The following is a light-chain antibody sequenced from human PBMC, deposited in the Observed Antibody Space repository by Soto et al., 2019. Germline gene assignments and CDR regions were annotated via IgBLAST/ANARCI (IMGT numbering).Light chain of an antibody. CDR2: TDN. Sequence: QSVLTQPPSASGAPGQRVTISCSGSSSNIGSNPVNWYQQLPGTAPKLLIYTDNERPSGVPDRFSGSKSGTSASLAIGGLQSEDEADYYCATWDDSLSGTVFGGGTKLIVL. CDR3: ATWDDSLSGTV. V-gene: IGLV1-44*01. CDR1: SSNIGSNP. J-gene: IGLJ3*02.